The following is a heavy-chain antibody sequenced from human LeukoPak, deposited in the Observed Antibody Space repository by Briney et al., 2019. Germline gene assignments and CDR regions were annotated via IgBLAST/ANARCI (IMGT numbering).Heavy chain of an antibody. CDR1: GFTFSSYW. J-gene: IGHJ4*02. CDR2: ISGSGGST. Sequence: PGGSLRLSCAASGFTFSSYWMHWVRQAPGKGLEWVSAISGSGGSTYYADSVKGRFTISRDNSKNTLYLQMNSLRAEDTAVYYCAKHVAGVPWDYFDYWGQGTLVTVSS. CDR3: AKHVAGVPWDYFDY. D-gene: IGHD6-19*01. V-gene: IGHV3-23*01.